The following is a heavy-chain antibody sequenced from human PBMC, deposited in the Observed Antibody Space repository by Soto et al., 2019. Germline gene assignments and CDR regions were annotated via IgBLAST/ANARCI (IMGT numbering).Heavy chain of an antibody. V-gene: IGHV3-48*02. CDR3: ARGDRFRCSGDRCFSDGLFLS. Sequence: EVQLVESGGGLVQRGGSLRLSCAASGFTFGIYSMNWVRQAPGKGLEWISYINGSSSTMYYADSVKGRFIISRDNADNHLYLQMNSLRDADTAVYYCARGDRFRCSGDRCFSDGLFLSWGQGTLVTVSS. D-gene: IGHD2-15*01. J-gene: IGHJ5*02. CDR1: GFTFGIYS. CDR2: INGSSSTM.